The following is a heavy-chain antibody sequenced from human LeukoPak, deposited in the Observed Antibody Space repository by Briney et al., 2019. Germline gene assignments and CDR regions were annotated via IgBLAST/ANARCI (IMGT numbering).Heavy chain of an antibody. D-gene: IGHD6-19*01. CDR2: ISSSGSTI. CDR1: GFTFSSYE. V-gene: IGHV3-48*03. CDR3: AEDPWGRGWYEDYDY. J-gene: IGHJ4*02. Sequence: GGSLRLSCAASGFTFSSYEMNWVRQAPGKGLEWVSYISSSGSTIYYADSVKGRFTISRDNAKNSLYLQMNSLRAEDTAVYYCAEDPWGRGWYEDYDYWGQGTLVTVSS.